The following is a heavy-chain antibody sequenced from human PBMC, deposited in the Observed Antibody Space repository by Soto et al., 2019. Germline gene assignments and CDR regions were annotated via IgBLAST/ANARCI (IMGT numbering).Heavy chain of an antibody. V-gene: IGHV3-74*01. CDR2: TNSDGSDT. CDR1: GFTFSSYW. CDR3: ARDKALLWFGELFSDAFDI. Sequence: GGSLRLSCEASGFTFSSYWMYWVRQAPGKGLVWVSRTNSDGSDTSYADSVKGRFTISRDNAKNSLYLQMNSLRAEDTAVYYCARDKALLWFGELFSDAFDIWGQGTMVTVSS. D-gene: IGHD3-10*01. J-gene: IGHJ3*02.